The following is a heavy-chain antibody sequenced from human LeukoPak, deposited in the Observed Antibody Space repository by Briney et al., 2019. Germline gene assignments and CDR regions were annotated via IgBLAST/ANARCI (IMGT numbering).Heavy chain of an antibody. D-gene: IGHD3-10*01. Sequence: ASVKVSCRASGYTFTAHYIHWVRQAPGQGLEWMGWIDPNSGGTNYAQKFLGSVTMTGDTSINTAFMELSRLRSDDTAIYYCARGRGTTMVRGVIANYFDLWGRGSLVTVSS. CDR3: ARGRGTTMVRGVIANYFDL. J-gene: IGHJ2*01. V-gene: IGHV1-2*02. CDR1: GYTFTAHY. CDR2: IDPNSGGT.